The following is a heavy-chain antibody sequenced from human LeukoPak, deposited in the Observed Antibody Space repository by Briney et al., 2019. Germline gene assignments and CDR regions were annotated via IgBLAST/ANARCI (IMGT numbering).Heavy chain of an antibody. J-gene: IGHJ4*02. CDR3: ARDFNYYFDH. V-gene: IGHV3-33*08. CDR1: GFTFSNAW. D-gene: IGHD5-24*01. Sequence: GGSLRLSCAASGFTFSNAWMSWVRQAPGKGLEWVAVMSHDGSLKSYADSVEGRFTISRDISKNTLYLQMNSLRAEDTAVYYCARDFNYYFDHWGQGTLVTVSS. CDR2: MSHDGSLK.